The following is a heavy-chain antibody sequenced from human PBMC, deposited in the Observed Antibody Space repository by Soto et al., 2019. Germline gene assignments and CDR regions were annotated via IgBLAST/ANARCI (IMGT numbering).Heavy chain of an antibody. CDR2: IIPIFGTA. J-gene: IGHJ5*02. D-gene: IGHD3-22*01. V-gene: IGHV1-69*13. CDR3: ARGDSSGYSIWFDP. CDR1: GGTFSSYA. Sequence: SVKVSCKASGGTFSSYAISWVRQAPGQGLEWMGGIIPIFGTANYAQKFQGRVTITADESTSTAYMELSSLRSEDTAVYYCARGDSSGYSIWFDPWGQGTLVTVSS.